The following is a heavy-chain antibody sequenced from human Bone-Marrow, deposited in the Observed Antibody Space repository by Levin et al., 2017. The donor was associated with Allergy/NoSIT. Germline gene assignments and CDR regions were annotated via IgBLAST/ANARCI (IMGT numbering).Heavy chain of an antibody. J-gene: IGHJ5*02. CDR1: GFTFSNYW. V-gene: IGHV3-7*01. CDR3: VAGIVAADH. D-gene: IGHD6-13*01. Sequence: GESLKISCVGSGFTFSNYWMTWVRQAPGKGLEWVANIKKDGTDKHYVDSVRGRFTVSRDNAKNSFYLQMNGLRVEDTALYYCVAGIVAADHWGQGTLVSVSS. CDR2: IKKDGTDK.